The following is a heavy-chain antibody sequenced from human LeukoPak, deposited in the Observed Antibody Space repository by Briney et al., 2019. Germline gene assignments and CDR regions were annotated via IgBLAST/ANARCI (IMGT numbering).Heavy chain of an antibody. CDR2: INRNGIST. CDR3: ARGPSGYYYFED. CDR1: GFSFGTYG. Sequence: PGGSLRLSCAASGFSFGTYGMTWVRQVPGKGLEWVSGINRNGISTRYADSVKGRFTISRDNAKNSLYPQMNSLRAEDTALYYCARGPSGYYYFEDWGQGTLVTVSS. V-gene: IGHV3-20*04. D-gene: IGHD5-12*01. J-gene: IGHJ4*02.